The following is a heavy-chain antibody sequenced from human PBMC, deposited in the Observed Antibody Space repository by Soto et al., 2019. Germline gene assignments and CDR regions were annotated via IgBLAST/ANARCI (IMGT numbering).Heavy chain of an antibody. CDR2: IKSKTDGVTT. V-gene: IGHV3-15*01. CDR3: TTDPRPTMIVVEEQRNDAFDI. CDR1: VFTSSNAS. Sequence: PWGSLLLSCVSSVFTSSNASMSWVRQAPGNGLDLVGFIKSKTDGVTTDYAAPVKGRFTISRDDSKNTLYLQMNSLKTEDTAVYYCTTDPRPTMIVVEEQRNDAFDIWGQGTMFTVSS. D-gene: IGHD3-22*01. J-gene: IGHJ3*02.